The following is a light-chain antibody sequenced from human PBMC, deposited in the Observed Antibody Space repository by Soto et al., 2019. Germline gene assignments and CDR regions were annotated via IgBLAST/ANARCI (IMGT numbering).Light chain of an antibody. Sequence: DIVLTHSPGTLSLAPGEIATLSCRASQSVSDNHLAWYQQKPGQAPRLLIYRASRRATDIPDRFSGSGSGTEFSLSISRLGPEDFAVYDCQQYGISPRFTVGPRTKVDI. CDR2: RAS. CDR3: QQYGISPRFT. CDR1: QSVSDNH. J-gene: IGKJ3*01. V-gene: IGKV3-20*01.